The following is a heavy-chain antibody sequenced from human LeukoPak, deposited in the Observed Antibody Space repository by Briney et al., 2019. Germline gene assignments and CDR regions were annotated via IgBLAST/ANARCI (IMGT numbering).Heavy chain of an antibody. D-gene: IGHD3-10*01. CDR3: ARTTHIDGSGSYALDY. V-gene: IGHV3-21*01. Sequence: PGGSLRLSCAASGFTFSSYSMNWVRQAPGKGLEWVSSISSSSSYIYYADSVRGRFTISRDNAKNSLYLQMNSLRAEDTAVYYCARTTHIDGSGSYALDYWGQGTLVTVSS. CDR1: GFTFSSYS. CDR2: ISSSSSYI. J-gene: IGHJ4*02.